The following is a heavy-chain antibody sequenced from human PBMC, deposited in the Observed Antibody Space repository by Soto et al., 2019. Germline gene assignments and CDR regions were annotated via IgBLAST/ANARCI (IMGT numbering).Heavy chain of an antibody. CDR3: AKRSSSSTFDY. J-gene: IGHJ4*02. Sequence: GGALRTSRAAPGFTFSRYSISWVPQALGKGLEWVSVISGSDDSTYYADSVKGRFTISRDNSKNTLYLQMNSLRAEDTAVYYCAKRSSSSTFDYWGQGTLVTVSS. D-gene: IGHD6-6*01. CDR2: ISGSDDST. V-gene: IGHV3-23*01. CDR1: GFTFSRYS.